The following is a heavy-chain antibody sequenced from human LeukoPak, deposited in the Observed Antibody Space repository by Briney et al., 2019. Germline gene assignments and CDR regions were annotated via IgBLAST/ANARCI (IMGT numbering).Heavy chain of an antibody. CDR2: INSDGSST. CDR3: TMIEWERWRG. J-gene: IGHJ4*02. D-gene: IGHD1-26*01. Sequence: GGSLRLFCAASGFTFSSYWMHWVRHAPGKGLVWVSRINSDGSSTSYADAVKGRFTVSRDNTKNSLYLQMNSLRAEDTAVYYCTMIEWERWRGWGQGTLVTVSS. V-gene: IGHV3-74*01. CDR1: GFTFSSYW.